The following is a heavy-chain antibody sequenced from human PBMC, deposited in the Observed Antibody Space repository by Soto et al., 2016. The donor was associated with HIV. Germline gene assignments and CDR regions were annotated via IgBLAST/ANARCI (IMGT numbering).Heavy chain of an antibody. CDR2: ISSNGGST. Sequence: EVQLVESGGGLVQPGGSLRLSCAASGFTFSSYAMHWVRQAPGKGLEYVSAISSNGGSTYYANSVKGRFTISRDNSKNTLYLQMGSLRAEDTAVYYCARALDPHYDILTGSEWFDPWGQGTLVTVSS. CDR1: GFTFSSYA. CDR3: ARALDPHYDILTGSEWFDP. V-gene: IGHV3-64*01. J-gene: IGHJ5*02. D-gene: IGHD3-9*01.